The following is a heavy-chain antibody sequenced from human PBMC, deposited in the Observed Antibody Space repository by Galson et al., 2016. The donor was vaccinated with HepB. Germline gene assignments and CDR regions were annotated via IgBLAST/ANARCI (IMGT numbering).Heavy chain of an antibody. V-gene: IGHV1-69*04. J-gene: IGHJ6*02. Sequence: QKFQDRVTITADKSTNIAYMELRSLTSEDTAVYYCAKDRNYILQYYFGMDVWGQGTTVTVSS. D-gene: IGHD3-10*01. CDR3: AKDRNYILQYYFGMDV.